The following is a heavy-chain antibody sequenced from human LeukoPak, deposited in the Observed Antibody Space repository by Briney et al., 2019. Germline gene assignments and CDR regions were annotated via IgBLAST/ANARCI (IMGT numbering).Heavy chain of an antibody. D-gene: IGHD3-3*01. Sequence: PSGTLSLTCAVSGVSISTSEWWIWVRQPPGKGLEWIGTIYYSGNTYYNPSLKSRVTISVDTSKNQFSLKLSSVTAADTAVYYCARHVTIFGAPNWFDPWGQGTLVTVSS. CDR2: IYYSGNT. V-gene: IGHV4-4*02. CDR1: GVSISTSEW. CDR3: ARHVTIFGAPNWFDP. J-gene: IGHJ5*02.